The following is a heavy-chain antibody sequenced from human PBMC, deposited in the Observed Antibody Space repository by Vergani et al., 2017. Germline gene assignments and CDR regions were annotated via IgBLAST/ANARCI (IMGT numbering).Heavy chain of an antibody. Sequence: EVQLVESGGGLVQPGGSLRLSCAASGFTFSSYSMNWVRQAPGKGLEWVSYISSSSSTIYYADSVKGRFTISRDNAKNSLYLQMNSLRAEDTAVYYCARAGEVVPASMENYYYYYYMDVWGKGTAVTVSS. CDR2: ISSSSSTI. V-gene: IGHV3-48*01. CDR3: ARAGEVVPASMENYYYYYYMDV. J-gene: IGHJ6*03. D-gene: IGHD2-2*01. CDR1: GFTFSSYS.